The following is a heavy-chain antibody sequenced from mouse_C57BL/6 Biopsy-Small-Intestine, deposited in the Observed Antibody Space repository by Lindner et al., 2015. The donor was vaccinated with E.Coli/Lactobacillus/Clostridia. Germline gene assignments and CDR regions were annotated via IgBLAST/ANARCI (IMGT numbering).Heavy chain of an antibody. Sequence: VQLQESGPELVKLGASVKISCKASGYSFTGYYMNWMKQSPEKSLEWIGEINPSTGGTTYKQKFKAKATLTVDKSSSTAYMQLKSLTSEDSAVYYCARSYYDNLDYWGQGTTLTVSS. J-gene: IGHJ2*01. CDR3: ARSYYDNLDY. CDR2: INPSTGGT. CDR1: GYSFTGYY. V-gene: IGHV1-42*01. D-gene: IGHD2-10*01.